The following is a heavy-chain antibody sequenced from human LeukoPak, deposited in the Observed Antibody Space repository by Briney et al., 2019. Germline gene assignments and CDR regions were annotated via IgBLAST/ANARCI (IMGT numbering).Heavy chain of an antibody. CDR1: GGSFSGYY. Sequence: SETLSLTCAVYGGSFSGYYWSWIRQPPGKGLEWIGEINHSGSTDYNPSLKSRVTISVDTSKNQFSLKLSSVTAADTAVYYCARHRGTWLGELFDMDVWGQGTSVTVSS. CDR2: INHSGST. D-gene: IGHD3-10*01. CDR3: ARHRGTWLGELFDMDV. J-gene: IGHJ6*02. V-gene: IGHV4-34*01.